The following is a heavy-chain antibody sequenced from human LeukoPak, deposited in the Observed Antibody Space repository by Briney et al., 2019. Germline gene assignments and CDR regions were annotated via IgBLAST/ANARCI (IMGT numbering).Heavy chain of an antibody. CDR1: GFTFSSHG. CDR3: AREEHYRRYFAL. J-gene: IGHJ2*01. D-gene: IGHD3-16*02. V-gene: IGHV3-23*01. Sequence: GGSLRLSCAASGFTFSSHGMSWVRQAPGKGLEWVSTISGSGDYTYYADSVKGRFTISRDNSKNTLYLQMNTLRAEDTAVYFCAREEHYRRYFALWGRGTLVTVSS. CDR2: ISGSGDYT.